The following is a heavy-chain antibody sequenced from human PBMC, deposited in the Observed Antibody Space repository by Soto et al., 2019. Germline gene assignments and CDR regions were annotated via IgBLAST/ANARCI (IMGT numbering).Heavy chain of an antibody. J-gene: IGHJ5*02. CDR3: ARSYCGDDCALYH. CDR2: ISYDGNSK. Sequence: QVQLVESGGGVVQPGRSLRLSCAASGFIFSNYVMHWVRQAPGKGLEWVAVISYDGNSKHYADSVKGRFTISRDNSKSTLYVQLNSLRAEDTAVYYCARSYCGDDCALYHWGQGTLVTVSS. V-gene: IGHV3-30-3*01. D-gene: IGHD2-21*02. CDR1: GFIFSNYV.